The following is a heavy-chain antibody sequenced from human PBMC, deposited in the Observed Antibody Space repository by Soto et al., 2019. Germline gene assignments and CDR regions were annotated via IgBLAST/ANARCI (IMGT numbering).Heavy chain of an antibody. Sequence: PSETLSLTCTVSGGSISSGGYYWSWIHQHPGKGLEWIGYIYYSGSTYYNPSLKSRVTISVDASKNQFSLKLSSVTAADTAVYYCARDSRRDGYKLSYYYYGMDVWGQGTTVTVSS. V-gene: IGHV4-31*03. CDR3: ARDSRRDGYKLSYYYYGMDV. J-gene: IGHJ6*02. CDR2: IYYSGST. D-gene: IGHD5-12*01. CDR1: GGSISSGGYY.